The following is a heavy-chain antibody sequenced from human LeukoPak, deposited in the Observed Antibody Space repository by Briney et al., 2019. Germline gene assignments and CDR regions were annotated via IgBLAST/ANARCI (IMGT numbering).Heavy chain of an antibody. CDR2: VDPEDGET. V-gene: IGHV1-69-2*01. Sequence: ASVKISCKVSGYTFTDYYMHWVQQAPGKGLEWMGLVDPEDGETIYAEKFQGRVTITADTSTDTAHMELSSLRSEDTAVYYCATAASSGWYVYDYWGQGTLVTVSS. CDR3: ATAASSGWYVYDY. D-gene: IGHD6-19*01. J-gene: IGHJ4*02. CDR1: GYTFTDYY.